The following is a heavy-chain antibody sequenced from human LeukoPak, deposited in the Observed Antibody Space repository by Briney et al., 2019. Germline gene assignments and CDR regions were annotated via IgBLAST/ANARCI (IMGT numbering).Heavy chain of an antibody. J-gene: IGHJ3*02. CDR2: IYCSGST. Sequence: PSETLSLTCTASGFSISSYYWSWVRQPPGKGLEWIGYIYCSGSTNYNPSLKSRVTISVDTSKNQFSLKLSSVTAADTAVYYCACSIVGATGDAIDIWGQGTMVTVSS. V-gene: IGHV4-59*01. CDR3: ACSIVGATGDAIDI. CDR1: GFSISSYY. D-gene: IGHD1-26*01.